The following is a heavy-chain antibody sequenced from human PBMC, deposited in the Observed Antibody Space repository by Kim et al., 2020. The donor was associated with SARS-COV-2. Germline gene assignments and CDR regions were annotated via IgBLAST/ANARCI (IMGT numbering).Heavy chain of an antibody. J-gene: IGHJ6*03. CDR2: IYSDGST. V-gene: IGHV3-53*01. CDR3: ARGSGTPMRYYYYYMDV. Sequence: GGSLRLSCSASEFAVRNNYINWVRQAPGKGLEWVSVIYSDGSTYYGDSVKGRFTISRDDPENTVFLQLNNLRVEDTAIYYCARGSGTPMRYYYYYMDVWGKGTTVTVSS. D-gene: IGHD3-10*01. CDR1: EFAVRNNY.